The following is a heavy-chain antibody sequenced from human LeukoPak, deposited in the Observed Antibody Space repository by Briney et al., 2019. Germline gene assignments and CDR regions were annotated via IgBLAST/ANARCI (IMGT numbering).Heavy chain of an antibody. CDR3: ARDHVLFSSGRRHFDY. D-gene: IGHD6-19*01. V-gene: IGHV6-1*01. Sequence: TSQTLSLTCAISGDSVSSNSAAWNWIRQSPSRGLEWLGRTYYRSKWYNDYAVSVKSRITINPDTSKNQFSLQLNSVTPEDTAVYYCARDHVLFSSGRRHFDYWGQGTLVTVSS. CDR2: TYYRSKWYN. J-gene: IGHJ4*02. CDR1: GDSVSSNSAA.